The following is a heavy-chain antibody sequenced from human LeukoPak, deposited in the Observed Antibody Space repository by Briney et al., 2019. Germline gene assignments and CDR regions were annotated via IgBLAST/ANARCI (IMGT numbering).Heavy chain of an antibody. CDR1: GYTFTSYA. CDR3: ARGGYCSGGSCYSNAFDI. Sequence: GASVKVSCKASGYTFTSYAMHWVRQAPGQRLEWMGWINAGNGNTKYSQEFQGRVTITSDTSASTAYMELNSLRSEDMAIYYCARGGYCSGGSCYSNAFDIWGQGTMVTVSS. V-gene: IGHV1-3*03. D-gene: IGHD2-15*01. CDR2: INAGNGNT. J-gene: IGHJ3*02.